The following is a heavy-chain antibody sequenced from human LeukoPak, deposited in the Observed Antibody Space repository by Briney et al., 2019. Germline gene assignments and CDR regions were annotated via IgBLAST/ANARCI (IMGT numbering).Heavy chain of an antibody. D-gene: IGHD2-2*01. V-gene: IGHV3-23*01. Sequence: GGSLRLSCAASGFTFSSYGMHWVRQAPGKGLEWVSAISGSGGSTYYADSVKGRFTISRNNSKNTLYLQMNSLRAEDTAVYYCAKSLEDIVVVPAAIDYYYGMDVWGQGTTVTVSS. CDR2: ISGSGGST. J-gene: IGHJ6*02. CDR1: GFTFSSYG. CDR3: AKSLEDIVVVPAAIDYYYGMDV.